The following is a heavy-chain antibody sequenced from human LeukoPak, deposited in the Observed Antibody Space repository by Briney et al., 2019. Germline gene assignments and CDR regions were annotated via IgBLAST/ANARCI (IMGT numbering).Heavy chain of an antibody. D-gene: IGHD3-22*01. J-gene: IGHJ4*02. Sequence: PSETLSLACTVSGGSISSYYWSWIRQPAGKGLEWIGRIYTSGSTNYNPSLKSRVTMSVDTSKNQFSLKLSSVTAADTAVYYCARVDYYDSSGAVDYWGQGTLVTVSS. V-gene: IGHV4-4*07. CDR1: GGSISSYY. CDR3: ARVDYYDSSGAVDY. CDR2: IYTSGST.